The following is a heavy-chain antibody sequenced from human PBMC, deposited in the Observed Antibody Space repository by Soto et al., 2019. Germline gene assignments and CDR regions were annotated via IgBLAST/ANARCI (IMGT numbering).Heavy chain of an antibody. CDR3: AASTYDSSGYYYVAGGY. CDR1: GFTFTSSA. V-gene: IGHV1-58*02. CDR2: IVVGSGNT. D-gene: IGHD3-22*01. Sequence: QMQLVQSGPEVKKPGTSVKVSCKASGFTFTSSAMQWVRQARGQRLEWIGWIVVGSGNTNYAQKFQERVTITRDRSTSTAYMELSSLRSEDTAVYYCAASTYDSSGYYYVAGGYWGQGTLVTVSS. J-gene: IGHJ4*02.